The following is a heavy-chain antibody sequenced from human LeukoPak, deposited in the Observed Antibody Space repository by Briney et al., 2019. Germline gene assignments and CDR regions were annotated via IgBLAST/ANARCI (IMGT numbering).Heavy chain of an antibody. CDR3: ARLEHVDIVATSNMDV. CDR1: GYTFTSYG. J-gene: IGHJ6*03. CDR2: ISAYNGNT. D-gene: IGHD5-12*01. Sequence: GASVKVSCKASGYTFTSYGISWVRQAPGQGLEWMGWISAYNGNTNYAQKLQGRVTMTTDTSTSTAYMEPRSLRSDDTAVYYCARLEHVDIVATSNMDVWGKGTTVTVSS. V-gene: IGHV1-18*01.